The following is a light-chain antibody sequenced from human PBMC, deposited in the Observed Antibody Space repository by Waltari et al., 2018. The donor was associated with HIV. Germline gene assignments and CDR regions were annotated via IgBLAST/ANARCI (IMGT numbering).Light chain of an antibody. CDR1: QSFSTY. J-gene: IGKJ1*01. CDR3: QQSYSTPRT. V-gene: IGKV1-39*01. CDR2: SAF. Sequence: DIQMTPSPSSLSASVGDRVTITCRASQSFSTYLNWYQQKLGKAPKILVYSAFNLQSGVPSRFSGSGSGTDFTLTISTLQPEDFATYYCQQSYSTPRTFGQGTKVEIK.